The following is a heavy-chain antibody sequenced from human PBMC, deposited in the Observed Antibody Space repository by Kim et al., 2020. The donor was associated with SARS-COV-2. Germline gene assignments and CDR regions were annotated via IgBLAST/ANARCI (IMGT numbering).Heavy chain of an antibody. J-gene: IGHJ6*02. Sequence: GGSLRLSCAASGFTFSSYAMHWVRQAPGKGLEWVAVISYDGSNKYYADSVKGRFXXSRDNSKNTLXLQMSSLRXDDTAVYYYARDXGGXXTAMDPLYHYXNXXXVWGQXXXVTVSS. CDR2: ISYDGSNK. CDR1: GFTFSSYA. CDR3: ARDXGGXXTAMDPLYHYXNXXXV. D-gene: IGHD5-18*01. V-gene: IGHV3-30-3*01.